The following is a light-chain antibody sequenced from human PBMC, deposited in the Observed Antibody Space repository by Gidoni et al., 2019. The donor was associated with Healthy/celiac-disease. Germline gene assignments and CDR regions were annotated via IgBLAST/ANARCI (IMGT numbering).Light chain of an antibody. V-gene: IGKV1-5*03. J-gene: IGKJ4*01. CDR3: QPYKSSSPLT. CDR2: KAS. CDR1: QSISSW. Sequence: DSQRTQYPSTLSASVGDRVIITCRASQSISSWLAWYQQKPGKAPKLLIYKASSLESGVPSRFSGSGFGTAFTLTISSLPPDDFAPYYCQPYKSSSPLTFGGGTKVEIK.